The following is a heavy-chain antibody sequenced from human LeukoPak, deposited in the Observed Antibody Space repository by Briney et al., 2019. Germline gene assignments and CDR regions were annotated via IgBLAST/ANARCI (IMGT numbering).Heavy chain of an antibody. Sequence: SETLSLTCAVYGGSFSGYYWSWIRQPPGKGLEWIGEINHSGSTNYNPSLKSRVTISVDTSKNQFSLKLSSVTAADTAVYYCARDPARAYYGDYEEGGVDYWGQGTLVTVSS. D-gene: IGHD4-17*01. V-gene: IGHV4-34*01. J-gene: IGHJ4*02. CDR2: INHSGST. CDR1: GGSFSGYY. CDR3: ARDPARAYYGDYEEGGVDY.